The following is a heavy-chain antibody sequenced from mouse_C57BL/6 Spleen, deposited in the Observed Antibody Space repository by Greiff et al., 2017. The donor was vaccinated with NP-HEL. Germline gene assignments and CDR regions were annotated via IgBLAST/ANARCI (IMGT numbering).Heavy chain of an antibody. CDR1: GYTFTNYW. V-gene: IGHV1-63*01. J-gene: IGHJ4*01. D-gene: IGHD2-3*01. Sequence: VQLQQSGAELVRPGTSVKMSCKASGYTFTNYWIGWAKQRPGHGLEWIGDIYPGGGYTNYNEKFKGKATLTADKSSSTAYMQFSSLTSEDSAIYYCARSHLFYDGHYGDAMDYWGQGTSVTVSS. CDR2: IYPGGGYT. CDR3: ARSHLFYDGHYGDAMDY.